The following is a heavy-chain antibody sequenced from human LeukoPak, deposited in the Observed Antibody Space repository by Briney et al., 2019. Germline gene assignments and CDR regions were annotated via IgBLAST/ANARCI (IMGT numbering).Heavy chain of an antibody. CDR2: IWYDGSNK. CDR3: ARVEGGYCSSTSCYQYYYYYGMDV. CDR1: GFTFSSYG. Sequence: GGSLRLSCAASGFTFSSYGMHWVRQAPGKGLEWVAVIWYDGSNKYYADSVKGRFTISRDNSKNTLYLQMNSLRAEDTAVYYCARVEGGYCSSTSCYQYYYYYGMDVRGQGTTVTVSS. J-gene: IGHJ6*02. V-gene: IGHV3-33*01. D-gene: IGHD2-2*01.